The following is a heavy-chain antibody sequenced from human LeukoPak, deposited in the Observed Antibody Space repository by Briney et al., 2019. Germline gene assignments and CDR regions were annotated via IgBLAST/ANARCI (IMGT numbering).Heavy chain of an antibody. CDR2: IYYSGNT. J-gene: IGHJ3*02. CDR3: ARSDDSAFDI. D-gene: IGHD3-3*01. V-gene: IGHV4-39*07. CDR1: GGSISSGGYY. Sequence: SETLSLTCTVSGGSISSGGYYWSWIRQPPGKGLEWIGSIYYSGNTYYNPSLKSRVTISVDTSKNQFSLKLSSVTAADTAVYYCARSDDSAFDIWGQGTMVTVSS.